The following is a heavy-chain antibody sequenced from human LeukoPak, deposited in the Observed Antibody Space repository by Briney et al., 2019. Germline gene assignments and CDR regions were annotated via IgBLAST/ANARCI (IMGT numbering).Heavy chain of an antibody. D-gene: IGHD3-3*01. Sequence: GASVKVSCKASGYTFTGYYMHWVRQAPGQGLEWMGWINPNSGGTNYAQKFQGRVTMTRDTSISTAYMELSRLRSDDTAVYYCARDGITIFGVVIIPGWFDPWGQGTLVTVSS. CDR2: INPNSGGT. J-gene: IGHJ5*02. V-gene: IGHV1-2*02. CDR3: ARDGITIFGVVIIPGWFDP. CDR1: GYTFTGYY.